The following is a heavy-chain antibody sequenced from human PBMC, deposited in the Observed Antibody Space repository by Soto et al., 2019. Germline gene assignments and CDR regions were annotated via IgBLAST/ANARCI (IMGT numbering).Heavy chain of an antibody. V-gene: IGHV2-5*02. J-gene: IGHJ4*02. Sequence: QITLKESGPTLVKPTQTLTMTCTFSGFSLSTSGVGVGWIRQPPGKALEWLALIYWDDDKRSRPSLTSRLTITKDTSKNQVVLTMTYMGPADTSTDYCAHVYGGYDNFDYWGQGTLVTVSS. CDR3: AHVYGGYDNFDY. CDR1: GFSLSTSGVG. CDR2: IYWDDDK. D-gene: IGHD5-12*01.